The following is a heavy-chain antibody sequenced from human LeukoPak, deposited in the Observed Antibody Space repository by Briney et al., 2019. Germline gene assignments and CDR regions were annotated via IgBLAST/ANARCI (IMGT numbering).Heavy chain of an antibody. CDR3: ARDSVVVPAAAYYYYMDV. Sequence: ASVKVSCKASGYTFTSYGITWVRQAPGQGLEWMGWISAYNGNTNYAQKFQGRVTMTTDTSTSTAYMELRSLRSDDTGVYYCARDSVVVPAAAYYYYMDVWGKGTTVTVSS. J-gene: IGHJ6*03. CDR1: GYTFTSYG. D-gene: IGHD2-2*01. V-gene: IGHV1-18*01. CDR2: ISAYNGNT.